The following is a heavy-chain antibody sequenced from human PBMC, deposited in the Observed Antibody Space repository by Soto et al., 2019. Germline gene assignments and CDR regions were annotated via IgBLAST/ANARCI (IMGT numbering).Heavy chain of an antibody. D-gene: IGHD3-22*01. Sequence: GGSLRLSCAASGFIFSDSVIHWVRQASGKGLEWVGRIRVKANNYATAYAASVKGRFVVSRDDSKRMAYLQMSSLQTEDTAVYYCSRHTYYYDSSGYWGCGLGTLVTVYS. J-gene: IGHJ4*02. V-gene: IGHV3-73*01. CDR3: SRHTYYYDSSGYWG. CDR2: IRVKANNYAT. CDR1: GFIFSDSV.